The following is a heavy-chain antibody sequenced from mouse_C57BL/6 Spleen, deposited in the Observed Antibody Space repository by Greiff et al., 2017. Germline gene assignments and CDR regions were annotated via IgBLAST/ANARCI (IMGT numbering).Heavy chain of an antibody. J-gene: IGHJ3*01. Sequence: QVQLKQPGAELVKPGASVKVSCKASGYTFTSYWMHWVKQRPGQGLEWIGRIHPSDSDTNYNQKFKGKATLTVDKSSSTAYMQLSSLTSEYSAVYYCAIDYYGSSYAYGGQGTLVTVSA. CDR3: AIDYYGSSYAY. D-gene: IGHD1-1*01. CDR1: GYTFTSYW. CDR2: IHPSDSDT. V-gene: IGHV1-74*01.